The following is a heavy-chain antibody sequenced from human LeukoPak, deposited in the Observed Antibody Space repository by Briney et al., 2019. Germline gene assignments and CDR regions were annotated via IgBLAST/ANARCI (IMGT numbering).Heavy chain of an antibody. CDR3: AKDMAAYYYASGNIDY. J-gene: IGHJ4*02. V-gene: IGHV3-43D*03. Sequence: PGGSLRLSCLASGSTFADYAMHWVRPAPGKVLEWVSLISWDGGSTYYADSVKGRFTVSRDNSKNSLYLQMNSLRAEGTALYYCAKDMAAYYYASGNIDYWGQGTLVTVSS. CDR2: ISWDGGST. CDR1: GSTFADYA. D-gene: IGHD3-10*01.